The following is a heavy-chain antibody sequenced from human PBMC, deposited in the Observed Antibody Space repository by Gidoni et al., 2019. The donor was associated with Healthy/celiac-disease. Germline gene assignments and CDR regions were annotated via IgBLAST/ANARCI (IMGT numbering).Heavy chain of an antibody. CDR1: GFTFSSYA. J-gene: IGHJ4*02. V-gene: IGHV3-23*01. D-gene: IGHD5-12*01. Sequence: EVQLLESGGGLVQPGGSLRLSCAASGFTFSSYAMGWVRQAPGKGLEWVSAISGSGGSTYYADSVKGRFTISRDNSKNTLYLQMNSLRAEDTAVYYCAKDFKGWLQLFSFDYWGQGTLVTVSS. CDR2: ISGSGGST. CDR3: AKDFKGWLQLFSFDY.